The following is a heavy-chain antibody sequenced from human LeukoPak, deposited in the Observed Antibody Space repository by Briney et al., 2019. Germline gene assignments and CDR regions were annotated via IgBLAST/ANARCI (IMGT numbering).Heavy chain of an antibody. CDR3: TRPPLSYDCSSTSCYDLFDY. CDR1: GGTFISYA. V-gene: IGHV1-69*04. CDR2: VIPILGIA. J-gene: IGHJ4*02. D-gene: IGHD2-2*01. Sequence: ASVPVSCLGSGGTFISYAISWVRQAPGQELEWMGRVIPILGIANYAQKFQGRVTTTADKSTSTAYMQLSSLRSEDTAVYYCTRPPLSYDCSSTSCYDLFDYWGQGTLVTVSS.